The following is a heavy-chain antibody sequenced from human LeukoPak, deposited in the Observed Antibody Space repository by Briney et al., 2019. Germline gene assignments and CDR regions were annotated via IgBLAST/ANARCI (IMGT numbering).Heavy chain of an antibody. Sequence: GRSLRLSCTASGFTFGDYAMSWVRQAPGKGLGWVGFIRSKAFGGTTEYAASVKGRFTISRDDSKSIAYLQMNGLKAEDTAVYYCTRAGRSGSYPVDYWGQGTLVTVSS. D-gene: IGHD3-10*01. CDR1: GFTFGDYA. CDR3: TRAGRSGSYPVDY. CDR2: IRSKAFGGTT. V-gene: IGHV3-49*04. J-gene: IGHJ4*02.